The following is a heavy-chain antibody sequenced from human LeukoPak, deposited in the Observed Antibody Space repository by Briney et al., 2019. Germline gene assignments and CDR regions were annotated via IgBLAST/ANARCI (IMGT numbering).Heavy chain of an antibody. CDR3: ARGYGYGRRFDY. CDR2: IYYSGST. Sequence: SETLSLTCTVSGGSISSSSYYWGWIRQPPGKGLEWIGSIYYSGSTYYNPSLKSRVIISIDTSKNQFSLKLSSVTAADTAVYYCARGYGYGRRFDYWGQGTLVTVSS. J-gene: IGHJ4*02. D-gene: IGHD5-18*01. CDR1: GGSISSSSYY. V-gene: IGHV4-39*01.